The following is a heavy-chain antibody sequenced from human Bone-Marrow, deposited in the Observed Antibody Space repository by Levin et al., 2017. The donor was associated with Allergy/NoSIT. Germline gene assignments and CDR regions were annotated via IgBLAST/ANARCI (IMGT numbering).Heavy chain of an antibody. V-gene: IGHV3-30*18. CDR1: GFTFSSYG. J-gene: IGHJ6*02. CDR3: ANQLLWFGELWGMDV. D-gene: IGHD3-10*01. CDR2: ISYDGSNK. Sequence: QSGGSLRLSCAASGFTFSSYGMHWVRQAPGKGLEWVAVISYDGSNKYYADSVKGRFTISRDNSKNTLYLQMNSLRAEDTAVYYCANQLLWFGELWGMDVWGQGTTVTVSS.